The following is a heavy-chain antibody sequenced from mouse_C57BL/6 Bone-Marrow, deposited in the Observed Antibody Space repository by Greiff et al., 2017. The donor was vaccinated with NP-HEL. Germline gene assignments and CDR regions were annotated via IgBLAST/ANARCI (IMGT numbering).Heavy chain of an antibody. J-gene: IGHJ3*01. CDR2: IDPSDSYT. CDR3: ARRFYGNYVWFAY. CDR1: GYTFTSYW. Sequence: QVQLQQPGAELVKPGASVKLSCKASGYTFTSYWMQWVKQRPGQGLAWIGEIDPSDSYTNYNQKFKGKATLTVDTSSSTAYMQLSSLTSEDSAVYYCARRFYGNYVWFAYWGQGTLVTVSA. D-gene: IGHD2-1*01. V-gene: IGHV1-50*01.